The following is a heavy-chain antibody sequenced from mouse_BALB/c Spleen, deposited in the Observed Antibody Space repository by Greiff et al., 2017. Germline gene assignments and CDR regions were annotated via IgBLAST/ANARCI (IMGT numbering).Heavy chain of an antibody. CDR3: ARPHYYGSNSFAY. J-gene: IGHJ3*01. Sequence: EVKLQESGAELVRPGALVKLSCKASGFNIKDYYMHWVKQRPEQGLEWIGWIDPENGNTIYDPKFQGKASITADTSSNTAYLQLSSLTSEDTAVYYCARPHYYGSNSFAYWGQGTLVTVSA. V-gene: IGHV14-1*02. CDR2: IDPENGNT. D-gene: IGHD1-1*01. CDR1: GFNIKDYY.